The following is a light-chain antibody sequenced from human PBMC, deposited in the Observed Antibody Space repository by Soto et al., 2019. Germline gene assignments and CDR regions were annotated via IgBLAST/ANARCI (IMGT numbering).Light chain of an antibody. CDR1: QSVDIN. CDR3: QQYRSWPRT. Sequence: IVLTQSPATLSVSPGERVTLSCRASQSVDINLAWYQQKPGQAPRLPIYGASTRATDMPGRFSGRGAGAEFTLTISSLQSEDFAVYYCQQYRSWPRTFGQGTKVDIE. V-gene: IGKV3-15*01. CDR2: GAS. J-gene: IGKJ1*01.